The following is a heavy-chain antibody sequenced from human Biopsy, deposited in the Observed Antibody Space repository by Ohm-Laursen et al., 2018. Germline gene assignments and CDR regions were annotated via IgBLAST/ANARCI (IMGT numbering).Heavy chain of an antibody. Sequence: TLSLTCTVSGCPIDSYYWSWIRQPPGQALVWIGYIYFTGRTNYNPSLKSRVTMMVNTNKKQFFQRMSFVTAAETAVYYCASAGYNPGWNFDLWGRGTRVTVSS. J-gene: IGHJ2*01. D-gene: IGHD5-24*01. CDR2: IYFTGRT. CDR1: GCPIDSYY. CDR3: ASAGYNPGWNFDL. V-gene: IGHV4-59*12.